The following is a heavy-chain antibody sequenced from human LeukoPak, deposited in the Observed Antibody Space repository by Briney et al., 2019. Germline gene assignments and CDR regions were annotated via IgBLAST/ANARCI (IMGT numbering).Heavy chain of an antibody. Sequence: GGSLRLSCAASGFTFSSYAMSWVRQAPGKGLECISGFSGSGGSTYYADSVKGRFIISRDNSKNTLYLQMNTLRAEDTAVYYCASYYDTSGHYVDYWGQGTLVTVSS. CDR1: GFTFSSYA. CDR3: ASYYDTSGHYVDY. D-gene: IGHD3-22*01. V-gene: IGHV3-23*01. CDR2: FSGSGGST. J-gene: IGHJ4*02.